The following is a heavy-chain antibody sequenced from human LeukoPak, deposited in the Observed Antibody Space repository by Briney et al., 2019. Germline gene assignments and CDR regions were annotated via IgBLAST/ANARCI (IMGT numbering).Heavy chain of an antibody. CDR3: ARASAGTLDLLDY. CDR1: GFTFSSYR. D-gene: IGHD6-13*01. V-gene: IGHV3-21*01. Sequence: GGSLRLSCAASGFTFSSYRMNWVRQAPGKGLEWVSSITSSSSYIYYADSLRGRFIISRDNAKNSLYLQMNSLRVEDTAVYYCARASAGTLDLLDYWGQGTLVTVSS. J-gene: IGHJ4*02. CDR2: ITSSSSYI.